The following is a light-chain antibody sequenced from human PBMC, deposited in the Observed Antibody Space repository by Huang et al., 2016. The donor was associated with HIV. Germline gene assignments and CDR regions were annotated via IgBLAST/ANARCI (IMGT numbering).Light chain of an antibody. J-gene: IGKJ2*01. CDR2: DAS. Sequence: EIVLTQSPGTLSLSPGERATLSCRASQSLSSRYLGWYQQRPGQAPRLLIYDASTRATGIPERCSGSGSGTDFTLTISRLEPEDFVVYYCQQYGSSPPYTFGQGTKLEIK. CDR3: QQYGSSPPYT. CDR1: QSLSSRY. V-gene: IGKV3-20*01.